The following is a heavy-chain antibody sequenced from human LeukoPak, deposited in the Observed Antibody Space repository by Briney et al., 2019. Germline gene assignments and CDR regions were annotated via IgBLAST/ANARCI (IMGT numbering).Heavy chain of an antibody. D-gene: IGHD3-3*01. CDR2: ISYDGRNT. Sequence: GRSLTPSCAASAFTFSSYAMHWVRHAPGKGLEWVAVISYDGRNTYYADSVKGRFTISRDNSKNTLYLQMNSLRAEDTAVYYCARGVYDFWSGYYRSYYYYGMDVWGQGTTVTVSS. V-gene: IGHV3-30*04. CDR1: AFTFSSYA. J-gene: IGHJ6*02. CDR3: ARGVYDFWSGYYRSYYYYGMDV.